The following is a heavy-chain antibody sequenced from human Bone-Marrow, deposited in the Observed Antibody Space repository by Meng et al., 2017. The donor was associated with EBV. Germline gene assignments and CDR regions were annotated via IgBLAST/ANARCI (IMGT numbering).Heavy chain of an antibody. CDR3: ASESGRGFTPDY. CDR1: AGTFRSDA. D-gene: IGHD3-10*01. Sequence: QVQRVQSGAEVKKPGSSVMVSCKTSAGTFRSDAISWVRQAPGQGLVWMGGLIPMTGVAHYAQKFQDRVSIIADESTSTHYLELSSLRSEDTAIYFCASESGRGFTPDYWGQGTLVTVSS. J-gene: IGHJ4*02. V-gene: IGHV1-69*01. CDR2: LIPMTGVA.